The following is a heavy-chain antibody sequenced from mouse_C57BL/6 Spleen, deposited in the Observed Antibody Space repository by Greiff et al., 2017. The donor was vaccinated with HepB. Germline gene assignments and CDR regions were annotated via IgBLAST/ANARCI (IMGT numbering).Heavy chain of an antibody. D-gene: IGHD2-5*01. CDR1: GYTFTDYY. V-gene: IGHV1-26*01. J-gene: IGHJ3*01. CDR2: INPNNGGT. CDR3: ARDYSKGAGFAY. Sequence: EVQLQQSGPELVKPGASVKISCKASGYTFTDYYMNWVKQSHGKSLEWIGDINPNNGGTSYNQKFKGKATLTVDKSSSTAYMELRSLTSEDSAVYYCARDYSKGAGFAYWGQGTLVTVSA.